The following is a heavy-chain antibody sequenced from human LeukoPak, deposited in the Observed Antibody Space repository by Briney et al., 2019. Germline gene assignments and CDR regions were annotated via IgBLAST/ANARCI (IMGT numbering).Heavy chain of an antibody. CDR3: ARVDRYGGNSFDY. D-gene: IGHD4-23*01. J-gene: IGHJ4*02. CDR2: IYYSGST. V-gene: IGHV4-59*01. Sequence: KASETLSLTCTVSGGSISSYYWSWIRQPPGKGLEWIGYIYYSGSTNYNPSLKSRVTISVDTSKNQFSLKLSSVTAADTAVYYCARVDRYGGNSFDYWGQGTLVTVSS. CDR1: GGSISSYY.